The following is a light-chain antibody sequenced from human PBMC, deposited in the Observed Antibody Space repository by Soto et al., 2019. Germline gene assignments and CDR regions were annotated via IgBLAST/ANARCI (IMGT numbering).Light chain of an antibody. J-gene: IGKJ1*01. CDR2: GAS. CDR1: RDIKRY. CDR3: QQYGSSPGT. Sequence: IVLTQSPATLSLSPGERATLSCRASRDIKRYLAWYQQKPGQAPRLLIYGASSRATGIPDRFSGSGSGTDFTLTISRLEPEDFAVYYCQQYGSSPGTFGQGTKVDIK. V-gene: IGKV3-20*01.